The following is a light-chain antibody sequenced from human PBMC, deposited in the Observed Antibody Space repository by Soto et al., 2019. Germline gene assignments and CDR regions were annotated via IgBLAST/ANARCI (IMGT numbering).Light chain of an antibody. Sequence: QSALTQPASVSGSPGQSITISCTGTSSDVGAYNYVSWYQQHPGKAPKLMIYEVSNRPSGVSNRFSGSKSGNTASLTISGLQADDEGDYYCSSYTSGSTWVFGGGTQLTVL. CDR3: SSYTSGSTWV. J-gene: IGLJ3*02. V-gene: IGLV2-14*01. CDR2: EVS. CDR1: SSDVGAYNY.